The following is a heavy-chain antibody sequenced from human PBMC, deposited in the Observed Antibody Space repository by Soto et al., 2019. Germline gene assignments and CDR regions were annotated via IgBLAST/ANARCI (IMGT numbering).Heavy chain of an antibody. D-gene: IGHD2-21*02. CDR3: ARDLWGYCGADCYPLDV. CDR1: GGSISSYY. CDR2: MYNTGST. Sequence: SETLSLTCTVSGGSISSYYWSWIRQPPGKGLEWIGYMYNTGSTIYNPSLKSRVTISVDTSKNQFSLKLNSVTAADTAVYYCARDLWGYCGADCYPLDVWGQGTTVSVSS. J-gene: IGHJ6*02. V-gene: IGHV4-59*01.